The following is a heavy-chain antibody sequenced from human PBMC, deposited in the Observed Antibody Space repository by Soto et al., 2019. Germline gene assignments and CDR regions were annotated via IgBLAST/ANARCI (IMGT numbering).Heavy chain of an antibody. Sequence: ASVKVSCKASGYTFTSCGISWVRQAPGQGLEWMGWISAYNGNTNYAQKLQGRVTMTTDTSTSTAYMELRSLRSDDTAVYYCARDGVDIVLMVYAADFDYWGQGTLVTVSS. D-gene: IGHD2-8*01. V-gene: IGHV1-18*04. CDR3: ARDGVDIVLMVYAADFDY. J-gene: IGHJ4*02. CDR2: ISAYNGNT. CDR1: GYTFTSCG.